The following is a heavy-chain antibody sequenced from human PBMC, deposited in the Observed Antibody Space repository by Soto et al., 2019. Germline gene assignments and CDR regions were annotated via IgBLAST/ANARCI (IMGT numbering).Heavy chain of an antibody. Sequence: HPGGSLRLSCAASGFTFDDYAMHWVRQAPGKGLEWVSGISWNSGSIGYADSVKGRFTISRDNAKNSLYLQMNSLRAEDTALYYCAKDSGYGGTRNWFDPWGQGTLVTVSS. CDR3: AKDSGYGGTRNWFDP. J-gene: IGHJ5*02. CDR1: GFTFDDYA. CDR2: ISWNSGSI. V-gene: IGHV3-9*01. D-gene: IGHD4-17*01.